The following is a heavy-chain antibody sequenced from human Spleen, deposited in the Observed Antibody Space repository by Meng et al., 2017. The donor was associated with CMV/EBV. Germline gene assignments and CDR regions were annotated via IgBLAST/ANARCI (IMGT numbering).Heavy chain of an antibody. Sequence: GESLKISCAASGFTFSTYGMHWVRQAPGKGLEWVAFIRYDGSNEYYADSVKCRFTISRDNAKNTLYLQMSSLRTEDTAVYYCAKKGNPGATGYFDSWGQGTLVTVSS. V-gene: IGHV3-30*02. CDR2: IRYDGSNE. CDR1: GFTFSTYG. J-gene: IGHJ4*02. CDR3: AKKGNPGATGYFDS. D-gene: IGHD1-26*01.